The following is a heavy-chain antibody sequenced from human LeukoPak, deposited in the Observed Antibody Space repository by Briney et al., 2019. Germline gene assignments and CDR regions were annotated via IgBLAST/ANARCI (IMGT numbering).Heavy chain of an antibody. Sequence: ASVKVSCKASGYTFTNSYMHWVRQAPGQGLEWMGLINPSGGSTSYAQKFPGRVTMTRDTSTSTVYMELSSLRSEDAAVYYCASGEYSSSWYYFDYWGQGTLVTVSS. CDR2: INPSGGST. CDR1: GYTFTNSY. V-gene: IGHV1-46*01. CDR3: ASGEYSSSWYYFDY. D-gene: IGHD6-13*01. J-gene: IGHJ4*02.